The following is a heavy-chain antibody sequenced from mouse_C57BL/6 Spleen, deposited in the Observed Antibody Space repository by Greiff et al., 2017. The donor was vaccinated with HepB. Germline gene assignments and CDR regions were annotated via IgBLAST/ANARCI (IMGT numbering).Heavy chain of an antibody. CDR2: INPNNGGT. J-gene: IGHJ3*01. CDR1: GYTFTDYY. V-gene: IGHV1-26*01. D-gene: IGHD1-1*01. CDR3: ARSYYGSSRRFAY. Sequence: VQLQQSGPELVKPGASVKISCKASGYTFTDYYMNWVKQSHGKSLEWIGDINPNNGGTSYNQKFKGKATLTVDKSSSTAYMELRSLTSEDSAVYYCARSYYGSSRRFAYWGQGTLVTVFA.